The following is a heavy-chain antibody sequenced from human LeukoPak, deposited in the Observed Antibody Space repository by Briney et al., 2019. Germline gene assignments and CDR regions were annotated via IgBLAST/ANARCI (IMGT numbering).Heavy chain of an antibody. V-gene: IGHV4-4*02. CDR1: GGSISSSNW. D-gene: IGHD6-13*01. J-gene: IGHJ4*02. CDR2: IYHSGST. CDR3: ASLGIAAAGDFDY. Sequence: SETLSLTCAVSGGSISSSNWWSWVRQPPGKGLEWIGEIYHSGSTNYNPSLKGRVTISVDKSKNQFSLKLSSVTAADTAVYYCASLGIAAAGDFDYWGQGTLVTVSS.